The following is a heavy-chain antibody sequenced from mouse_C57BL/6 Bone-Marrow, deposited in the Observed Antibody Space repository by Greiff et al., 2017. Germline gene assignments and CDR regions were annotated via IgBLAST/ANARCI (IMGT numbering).Heavy chain of an antibody. CDR3: ARDGVGYAMDY. V-gene: IGHV7-3*01. J-gene: IGHJ4*01. Sequence: EVQLVESGGGLVQPGGSLSLSCAASGFTFTDYYMSWVRQPPGKALEWLGFIRNKANGYTTEYSASVKGRFTISKDNSQSILYLQMNALRAEDSATYYCARDGVGYAMDYWGQGTSVTVSS. CDR2: IRNKANGYTT. CDR1: GFTFTDYY.